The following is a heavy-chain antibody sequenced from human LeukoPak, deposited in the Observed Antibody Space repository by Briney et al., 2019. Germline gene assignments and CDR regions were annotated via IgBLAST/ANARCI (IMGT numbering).Heavy chain of an antibody. CDR2: IYYSGST. CDR3: ARSVPHYGMDV. CDR1: GCSISSYY. J-gene: IGHJ6*02. Sequence: SETLSLTCTVSGCSISSYYWSWIRQPPGKGLEWIGYIYYSGSTNYNPSLKSRVTISVDTSKNQFSLKLSSVTAADTAVYYCARSVPHYGMDVWGQGTTVTVSS. V-gene: IGHV4-59*01. D-gene: IGHD2-2*01.